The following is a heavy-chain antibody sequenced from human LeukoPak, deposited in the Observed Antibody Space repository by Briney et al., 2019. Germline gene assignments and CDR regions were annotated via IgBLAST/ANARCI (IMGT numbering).Heavy chain of an antibody. CDR2: ISGSGGGT. Sequence: GGSLRLSCAASGFTFSTFAMSWVRQAPGKGLEWVSAISGSGGGTYYADSVKGRPTISRDNSKNTLYLQMSSLRAEDTAVYYCAKAFSAYENWPPNWFDPWGQGTLVTVSS. J-gene: IGHJ5*02. CDR1: GFTFSTFA. V-gene: IGHV3-23*01. D-gene: IGHD5-12*01. CDR3: AKAFSAYENWPPNWFDP.